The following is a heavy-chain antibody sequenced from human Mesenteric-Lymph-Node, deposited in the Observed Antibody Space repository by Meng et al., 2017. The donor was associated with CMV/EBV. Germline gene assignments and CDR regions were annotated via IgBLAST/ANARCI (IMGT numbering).Heavy chain of an antibody. V-gene: IGHV4-34*01. J-gene: IGHJ4*02. D-gene: IGHD4-23*01. CDR1: GGSFSGYY. CDR2: INHSGST. CDR3: ARHQRWLKSEGGFNY. Sequence: QVQLQQWGRGLLNPSETLSLTCAVYGGSFSGYYWSWIRQPPGKGLEWIGEINHSGSTNYNPSLKSRVTISVDTSKNQFSLKLSSVTAADTAVYYCARHQRWLKSEGGFNYWGQGTLVTVSS.